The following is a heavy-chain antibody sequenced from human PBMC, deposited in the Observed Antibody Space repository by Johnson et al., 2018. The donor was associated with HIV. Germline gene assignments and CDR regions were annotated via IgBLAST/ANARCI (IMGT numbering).Heavy chain of an antibody. V-gene: IGHV3-9*01. J-gene: IGHJ3*02. Sequence: VQLVESGGGLVQPGRSLRLSCAASGFTFDDYAMHWVRQVPGKGLEWVSGISWNSGSTGYADSVKGRFTISRDNAKNSLYLQMNSLKAEDTALYYCAREGIGYGDYVDAFDIWGQGTMVTVSS. CDR3: AREGIGYGDYVDAFDI. CDR2: ISWNSGST. CDR1: GFTFDDYA. D-gene: IGHD4-17*01.